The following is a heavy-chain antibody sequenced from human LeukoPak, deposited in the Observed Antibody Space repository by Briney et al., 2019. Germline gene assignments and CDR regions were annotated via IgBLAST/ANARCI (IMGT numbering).Heavy chain of an antibody. CDR2: INPNTGDT. V-gene: IGHV1-2*02. D-gene: IGHD1-26*01. J-gene: IGHJ3*02. Sequence: ASVKVSCKASGYTFTGYYMHWVRQAPGQGLEWMGWINPNTGDTNYAQTFQGRVTMTRHTSISTACVELSRLRSDDTAVFYCARVSGSNDAFDIWGQGTMVTVSS. CDR1: GYTFTGYY. CDR3: ARVSGSNDAFDI.